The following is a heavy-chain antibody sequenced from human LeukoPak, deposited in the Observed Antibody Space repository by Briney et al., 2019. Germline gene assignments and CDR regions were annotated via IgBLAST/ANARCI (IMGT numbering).Heavy chain of an antibody. CDR1: GFPFSGYI. D-gene: IGHD6-19*01. CDR3: ARHPGGLKDPFDI. Sequence: GGSLRLSCVASGFPFSGYIMNWVRQTPGKGLEWVSYISSGGTTIYYADSVKGRFTISRDNAKNSLYLQMNSLRDEDTAVFYCARHPGGLKDPFDIWGQGTMVTVSS. CDR2: ISSGGTTI. V-gene: IGHV3-48*02. J-gene: IGHJ3*02.